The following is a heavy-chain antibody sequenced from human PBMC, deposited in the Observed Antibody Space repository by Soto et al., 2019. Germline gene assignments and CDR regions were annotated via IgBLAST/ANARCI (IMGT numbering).Heavy chain of an antibody. V-gene: IGHV1-3*01. CDR1: GYTFTSYA. J-gene: IGHJ5*02. Sequence: DSVKVSCRASGYTFTSYAIHWVRQAPGQRLEWMGWINAGNGKTNYAQKLQGRVTMTTDTSTSTAYMELRSLKSDDTAVYYCARDVITMTVVIIHKWFDPWGQGTLVTVSS. D-gene: IGHD3-22*01. CDR2: INAGNGKT. CDR3: ARDVITMTVVIIHKWFDP.